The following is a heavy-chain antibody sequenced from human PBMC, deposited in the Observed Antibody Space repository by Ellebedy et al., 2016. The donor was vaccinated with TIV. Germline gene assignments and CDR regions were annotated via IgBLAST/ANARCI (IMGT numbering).Heavy chain of an antibody. J-gene: IGHJ4*02. V-gene: IGHV5-51*01. CDR3: VRLDTSYVDY. CDR1: GYSFTNYW. Sequence: GESLKISCKGSGYSFTNYWIGWVRQMPGKGLEWMGITYPGDSNTQYSPSFQGQGRVTISADKSNSTAYLQWSSLEASDTALYYCVRLDTSYVDYWGQGTLVTVSS. CDR2: TYPGDSNT.